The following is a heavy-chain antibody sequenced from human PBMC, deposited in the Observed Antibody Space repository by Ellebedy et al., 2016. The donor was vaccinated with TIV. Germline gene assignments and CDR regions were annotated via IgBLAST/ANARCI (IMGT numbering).Heavy chain of an antibody. J-gene: IGHJ4*02. CDR3: AKGRSGTYIHHAFDS. D-gene: IGHD1-14*01. CDR1: GFTFSSYA. Sequence: GESLKISCVASGFTFSSYAMSWVRQAPGKGLEWVSHFSDGTYYADSLKGRFTISRENSKHTLYLQMNSLRAEDTAIYYCAKGRSGTYIHHAFDSWGQGTLVTVSS. CDR2: FSDGT. V-gene: IGHV3-23*01.